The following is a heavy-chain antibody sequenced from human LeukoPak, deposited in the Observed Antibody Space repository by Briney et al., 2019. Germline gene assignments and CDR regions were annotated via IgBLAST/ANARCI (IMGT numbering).Heavy chain of an antibody. CDR3: AREGDLPTAAAGTFDY. D-gene: IGHD6-13*01. J-gene: IGHJ4*02. CDR2: IIPIFGTA. Sequence: ASVKVSYKASGGTFSSYAISWVRQAPGQGLEWMGGIIPIFGTANYAQKFQGRVTITTDESASTAYMELSSLRSEDTVVYYRAREGDLPTAAAGTFDYWGQGTLVTVSS. V-gene: IGHV1-69*05. CDR1: GGTFSSYA.